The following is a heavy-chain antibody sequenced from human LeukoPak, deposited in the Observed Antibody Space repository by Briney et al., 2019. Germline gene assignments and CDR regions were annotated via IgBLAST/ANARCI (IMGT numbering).Heavy chain of an antibody. CDR2: ISYDGSKK. V-gene: IGHV3-30-3*01. J-gene: IGHJ4*02. Sequence: PGGSLRLSRAVSGFTFSRYAMHWVRQAPGKGLEWVAVISYDGSKKADSVKGRFTISRDNSKNTLYLQMTSLRAEDTAVYYCARDSSDYWGQGTLVTVSS. CDR1: GFTFSRYA. CDR3: ARDSSDY.